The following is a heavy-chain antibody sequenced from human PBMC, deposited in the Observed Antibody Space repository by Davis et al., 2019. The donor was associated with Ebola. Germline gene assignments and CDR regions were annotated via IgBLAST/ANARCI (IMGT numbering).Heavy chain of an antibody. CDR1: GYTFTGYY. V-gene: IGHV1-69*04. CDR3: AREEDSIAVAGTSPNWFDP. D-gene: IGHD6-19*01. CDR2: IIPILGIA. Sequence: SVKVSCKASGYTFTGYYMHWVRQAPGQGLEWMGRIIPILGIANYAQKFQGRVTITADKSTSTAYMELSSLRSEDTAVYYCAREEDSIAVAGTSPNWFDPWGQGTLVTVSS. J-gene: IGHJ5*02.